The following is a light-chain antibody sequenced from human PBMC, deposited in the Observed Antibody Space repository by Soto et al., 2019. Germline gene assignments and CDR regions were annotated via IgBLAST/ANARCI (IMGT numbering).Light chain of an antibody. CDR3: QRRSDWPLT. Sequence: EIVLTQSPVTLSLSPGERATLSCRASQSVSRYLAWYQQKPGQHPRLLIYDASKRATGVPARFSGSGSGTDFTLTISSLEPEDFAVYYCQRRSDWPLTFGGGTDVEI. CDR2: DAS. CDR1: QSVSRY. J-gene: IGKJ4*01. V-gene: IGKV3-11*01.